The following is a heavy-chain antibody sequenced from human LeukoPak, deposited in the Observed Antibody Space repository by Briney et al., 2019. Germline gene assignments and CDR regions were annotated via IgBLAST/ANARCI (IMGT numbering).Heavy chain of an antibody. CDR3: AKDSRGYSYGYDY. J-gene: IGHJ4*02. CDR1: GFTFSSYA. V-gene: IGHV3-30-3*01. Sequence: GGSLRLSCAASGFTFSSYAMHWVRQAPGKGLEWVAVISYDGSNKYYADSVKGRFTISRDNSKNTLYLQMNSLRAEDTAVYYCAKDSRGYSYGYDYWSQGTLVTVSS. D-gene: IGHD5-18*01. CDR2: ISYDGSNK.